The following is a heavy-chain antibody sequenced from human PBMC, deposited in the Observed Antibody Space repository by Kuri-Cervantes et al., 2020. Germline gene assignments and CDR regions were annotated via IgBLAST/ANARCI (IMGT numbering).Heavy chain of an antibody. CDR3: ARLPRIRRSSPPATLDY. J-gene: IGHJ4*02. D-gene: IGHD6-6*01. CDR1: GFIFSANN. V-gene: IGHV3-30-3*01. Sequence: GESLKISCAASGFIFSANNMNWVRQAPGKGVEWVAVISYDGSNKYYADSVKGRFTISRDNSKNTLYLQMNSLRAEDTAVYYSARLPRIRRSSPPATLDYWGQGTLVTVSS. CDR2: ISYDGSNK.